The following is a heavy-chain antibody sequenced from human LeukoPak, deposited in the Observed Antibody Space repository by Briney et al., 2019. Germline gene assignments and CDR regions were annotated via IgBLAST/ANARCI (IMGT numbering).Heavy chain of an antibody. Sequence: GASVTVSCKVSGYTLTELSMHWVRQAPGKGLEWMGGFDPEDGETIYAQKFQGRVTMTEDTSTDTAYMELSSLRSEDTAVYYCATLPKDVGASSGGYWGQGTLVTVSS. D-gene: IGHD1-26*01. CDR1: GYTLTELS. J-gene: IGHJ4*02. CDR2: FDPEDGET. V-gene: IGHV1-24*01. CDR3: ATLPKDVGASSGGY.